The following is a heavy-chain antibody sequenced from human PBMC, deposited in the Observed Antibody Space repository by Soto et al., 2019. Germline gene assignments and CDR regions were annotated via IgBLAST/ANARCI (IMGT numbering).Heavy chain of an antibody. CDR3: VRTSLVVAAATREDY. Sequence: EVQLVESGGGLVQPGGSLRLSCAASGFTFSSYWMHWVRQAPGKGLVWVSRINSDGSSTSYADSGKGRFTISSDNAKNTLYLQMNSLRAEDTAVYYCVRTSLVVAAATREDYWGQGTLVTVSS. CDR2: INSDGSST. V-gene: IGHV3-74*01. CDR1: GFTFSSYW. D-gene: IGHD2-15*01. J-gene: IGHJ4*02.